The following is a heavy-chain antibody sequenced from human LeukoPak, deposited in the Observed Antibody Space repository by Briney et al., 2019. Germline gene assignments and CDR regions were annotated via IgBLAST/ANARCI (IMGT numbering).Heavy chain of an antibody. V-gene: IGHV3-21*01. Sequence: GGSLRLSRAASGFTFSSYSMDWVRQAPGKGLEWVSSIGFGSSYIYYTDSVRGRFTISRDDAKNSLFLQMNSLRAEDTAVYYCARITLQGPYGMDVWGQGTTVTVSS. CDR2: IGFGSSYI. CDR1: GFTFSSYS. D-gene: IGHD3-16*01. CDR3: ARITLQGPYGMDV. J-gene: IGHJ6*02.